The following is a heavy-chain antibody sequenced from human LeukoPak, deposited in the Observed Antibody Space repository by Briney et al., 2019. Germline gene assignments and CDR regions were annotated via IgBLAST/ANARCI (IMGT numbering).Heavy chain of an antibody. V-gene: IGHV3-20*04. CDR2: INWNGGRT. Sequence: GGSLRLSCAASGFTFNDYGMSWVRQAPGKGLEWVSGINWNGGRTGYADSMKGRFIISRDNAKNSLYLQMNSLRAEDTAVYYCARDRGYSYSDYWGQGTLVTVSS. J-gene: IGHJ4*02. D-gene: IGHD5-18*01. CDR1: GFTFNDYG. CDR3: ARDRGYSYSDY.